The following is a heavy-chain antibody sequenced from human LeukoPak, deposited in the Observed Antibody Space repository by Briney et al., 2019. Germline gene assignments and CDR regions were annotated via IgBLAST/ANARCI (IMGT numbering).Heavy chain of an antibody. D-gene: IGHD3-3*01. CDR1: GFTFSSYW. Sequence: GGSLRLSRAASGFTFSSYWMSWVRQAPGKGLEWVANVKQDGSEKYYVDSVKGRFTISRDNAKNSLYLQMNSLRAEDTAVYYCARVGLRFLEWTHWGQETLVTVSS. CDR2: VKQDGSEK. J-gene: IGHJ4*02. CDR3: ARVGLRFLEWTH. V-gene: IGHV3-7*01.